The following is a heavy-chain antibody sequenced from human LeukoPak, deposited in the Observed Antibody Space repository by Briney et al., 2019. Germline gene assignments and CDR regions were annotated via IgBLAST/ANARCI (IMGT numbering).Heavy chain of an antibody. D-gene: IGHD6-13*01. CDR3: ARHVASSWYFPGDYNWFDP. CDR1: GYSFTSYW. CDR2: IYPGDSDT. Sequence: GESLKISCKGSGYSFTSYWIGWVRQMPGKGLEWMGIIYPGDSDTRYSPSFQGQVTISADKSISTAYLQWSSLKASDTAMYYCARHVASSWYFPGDYNWFDPWGQGTLVTVSS. V-gene: IGHV5-51*01. J-gene: IGHJ5*02.